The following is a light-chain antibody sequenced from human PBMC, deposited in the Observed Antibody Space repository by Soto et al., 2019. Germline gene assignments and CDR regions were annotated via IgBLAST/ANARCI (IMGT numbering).Light chain of an antibody. Sequence: ETVLTQSPGTLSLSPGERATLSCRASQSVSSYLAWYQQKPGQAPRLLIYGVSSRATGIPDRFSGSGSGTDFTLTISRLEPEDFAVFYCQQYGSSLPWTFGQGTKVEIK. CDR1: QSVSSY. CDR2: GVS. CDR3: QQYGSSLPWT. V-gene: IGKV3-20*01. J-gene: IGKJ1*01.